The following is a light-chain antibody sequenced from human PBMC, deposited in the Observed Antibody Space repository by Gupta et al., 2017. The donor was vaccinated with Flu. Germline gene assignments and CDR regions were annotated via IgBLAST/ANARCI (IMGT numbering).Light chain of an antibody. CDR3: SSYTSSYTFV. J-gene: IGLJ1*01. CDR2: EVS. CDR1: SSDVGTYNR. Sequence: QSALTQPPPVSGSPGPSVTISCTGTSSDVGTYNRVSWYQQSPGTAHKLMIYEVSNRPSGVPDRFSGSKSGNTASLTISGLQGEDEADYYCSSYTSSYTFVFGTGTKVTVL. V-gene: IGLV2-18*02.